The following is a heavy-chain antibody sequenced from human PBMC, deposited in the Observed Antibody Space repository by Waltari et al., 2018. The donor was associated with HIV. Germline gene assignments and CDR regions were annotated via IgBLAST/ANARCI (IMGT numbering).Heavy chain of an antibody. D-gene: IGHD1-26*01. Sequence: VVESGGGLVQPGGSLRLSCAASGFPFWPYWMHWVRQAPGKGLVWVSRISPDGSTSYYADSVRGRFTNSRDNAKNTLYLQMNGLRADDTAVYYCAREFSGSLQWGQGTLVTVSS. CDR3: AREFSGSLQ. CDR1: GFPFWPYW. J-gene: IGHJ4*02. CDR2: ISPDGSTS. V-gene: IGHV3-74*01.